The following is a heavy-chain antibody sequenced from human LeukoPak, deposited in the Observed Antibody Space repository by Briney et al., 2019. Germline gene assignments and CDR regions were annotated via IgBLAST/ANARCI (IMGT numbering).Heavy chain of an antibody. D-gene: IGHD3-10*01. CDR3: ARDYGSGSSFFDF. V-gene: IGHV4-31*03. J-gene: IGHJ4*02. CDR1: GGSISSGGYY. CDR2: IYYSGST. Sequence: ASETLSLTCTVSGGSISSGGYYWSWIRQHPGKGLEWIGYIYYSGSTYYNPSLKSRVTISVDTSKNQFSLKLSSVTAADTAVYYCARDYGSGSSFFDFWGQGTLVTVSS.